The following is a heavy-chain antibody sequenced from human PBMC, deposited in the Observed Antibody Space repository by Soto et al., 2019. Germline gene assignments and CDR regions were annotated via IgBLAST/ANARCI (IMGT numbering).Heavy chain of an antibody. V-gene: IGHV4-39*01. J-gene: IGHJ6*02. Sequence: QLQLQESGPGLVKPSETLSLTCSVSGGSITSNANYWAWFRQPPGRGLEWIGSIYYDGSTYYNPSLKSRASISADTTKNQFSLKVSSVTAAHTAVYYCARPQTYNNSGESFYGVAVWGQGTTVTVSS. CDR1: GGSITSNANY. CDR3: ARPQTYNNSGESFYGVAV. D-gene: IGHD1-20*01. CDR2: IYYDGST.